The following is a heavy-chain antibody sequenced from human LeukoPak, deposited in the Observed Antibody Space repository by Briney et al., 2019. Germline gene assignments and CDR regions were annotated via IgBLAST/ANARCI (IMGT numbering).Heavy chain of an antibody. D-gene: IGHD6-13*01. J-gene: IGHJ4*02. CDR2: IYYSGNT. V-gene: IGHV4-39*01. CDR3: ARQDSHSSSWYPFDN. CDR1: GGSISSSSHY. Sequence: SETLSLTCSVSGGSISSSSHYWAWIRQPPGKGLEWIGSIYYSGNTYYNLSLKGRATISVDTSKSHFSLNLSFVTAADTAVYYCARQDSHSSSWYPFDNWGQGTLVTVSS.